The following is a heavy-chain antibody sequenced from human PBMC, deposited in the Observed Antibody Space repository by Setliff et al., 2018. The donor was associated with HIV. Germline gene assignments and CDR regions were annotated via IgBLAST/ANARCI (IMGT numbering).Heavy chain of an antibody. CDR1: GFTFSNAW. V-gene: IGHV3-15*01. CDR2: IKSKTDGGTT. J-gene: IGHJ4*02. CDR3: TRHSTDPWSLLDY. Sequence: PGGSLRLSCAASGFTFSNAWMSWVRQAPGKGLEWVGRIKSKTDGGTTDYAAPVKGRFTISSDDSKNTAYLQTDSLKTEDTAVYYCTRHSTDPWSLLDYWGQGTLVTVSS. D-gene: IGHD4-4*01.